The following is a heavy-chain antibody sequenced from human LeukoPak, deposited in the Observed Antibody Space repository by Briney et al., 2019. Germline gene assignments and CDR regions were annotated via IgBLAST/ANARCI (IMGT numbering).Heavy chain of an antibody. V-gene: IGHV1-2*02. CDR1: GYTFTGYY. D-gene: IGHD3-22*01. J-gene: IGHJ3*02. CDR2: INPNSGGT. CDR3: ARVVPESTGPKYYYDSSGGSGAFDI. Sequence: ASVKVSCKASGYTFTGYYMHWVRQAPGQGLEWMGWINPNSGGTNYAQKFQGRVTMTRDTSISTAYMELSRLRSDDTAAYYCARVVPESTGPKYYYDSSGGSGAFDIWGQGTMVTVSS.